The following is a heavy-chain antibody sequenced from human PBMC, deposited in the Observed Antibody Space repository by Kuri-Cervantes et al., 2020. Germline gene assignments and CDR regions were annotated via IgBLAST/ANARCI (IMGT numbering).Heavy chain of an antibody. J-gene: IGHJ5*02. CDR1: GFAFSSYA. V-gene: IGHV3-20*04. Sequence: GGSLRLSCAASGFAFSSYAMSWVRQAPGKGLEWVSGISWNSGSIGYADSVKGRFTISRDNAKNSLYLQMNSLRAEDTALYYCAREIAAAGIRWFDPWGQGTLVTVSS. D-gene: IGHD6-13*01. CDR3: AREIAAAGIRWFDP. CDR2: ISWNSGSI.